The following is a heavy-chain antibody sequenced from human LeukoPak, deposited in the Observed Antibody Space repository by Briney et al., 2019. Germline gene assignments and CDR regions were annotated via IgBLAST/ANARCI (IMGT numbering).Heavy chain of an antibody. Sequence: GGSLRLSCAASGFTFSSYDMHWVRQAPGKGLEWVAVISHDGSNKYYADSVKGRFTISRDNSKNALSLQMNSLRAEDTALYYCARGFVLGAAKNYFDYWGQGALVTVSS. CDR1: GFTFSSYD. CDR3: ARGFVLGAAKNYFDY. D-gene: IGHD2-21*02. CDR2: ISHDGSNK. J-gene: IGHJ4*02. V-gene: IGHV3-30*03.